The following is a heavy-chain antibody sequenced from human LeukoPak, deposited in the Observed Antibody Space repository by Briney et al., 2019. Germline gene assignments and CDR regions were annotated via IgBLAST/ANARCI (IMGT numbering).Heavy chain of an antibody. V-gene: IGHV1-69*01. CDR1: GGTFSSYA. Sequence: SVKVSCKASGGTFSSYAISWVRQAPGQGLEWMGGIIPIFGSASYAQKFQGRVTITADESTSTAYMELSSLRSEDTAVYYCARASHSGSYLGVDYWGQGTLVTVSS. CDR2: IIPIFGSA. CDR3: ARASHSGSYLGVDY. J-gene: IGHJ4*02. D-gene: IGHD1-26*01.